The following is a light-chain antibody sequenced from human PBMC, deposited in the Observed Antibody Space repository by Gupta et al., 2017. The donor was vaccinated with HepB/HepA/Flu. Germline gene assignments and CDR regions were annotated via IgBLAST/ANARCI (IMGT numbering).Light chain of an antibody. CDR2: DAS. CDR1: QDISDY. CDR3: QQYDKLPWT. V-gene: IGKV1-33*01. J-gene: IGKJ1*01. Sequence: DIQMTQSPTSLSASVGDRVTITCQASQDISDYLNWYQQKPGKAPKLLIYDASNLETGAPSRFSGRGSGAYYTFTISNLQPEDIATYYCQQYDKLPWTFGQGTKGGNQT.